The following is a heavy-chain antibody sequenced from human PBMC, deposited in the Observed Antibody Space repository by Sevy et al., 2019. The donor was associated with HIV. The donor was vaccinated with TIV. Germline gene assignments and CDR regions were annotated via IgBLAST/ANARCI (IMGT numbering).Heavy chain of an antibody. CDR2: INTDTGNP. Sequence: ASVKVSCKASGYTFTHYAVNWVRQAPGQGLEWMGWINTDTGNPTYAQGFTGRFVFSLDTSVSTAYLQISSLKAEDTAVYFCARDPGLLSYYYDAQHFQHWGQGTLVTVSS. J-gene: IGHJ1*01. CDR1: GYTFTHYA. V-gene: IGHV7-4-1*02. D-gene: IGHD3-22*01. CDR3: ARDPGLLSYYYDAQHFQH.